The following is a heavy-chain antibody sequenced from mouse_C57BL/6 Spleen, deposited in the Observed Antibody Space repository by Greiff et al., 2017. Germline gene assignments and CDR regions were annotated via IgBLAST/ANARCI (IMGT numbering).Heavy chain of an antibody. CDR1: GYTFTSYW. D-gene: IGHD2-12*01. CDR3: ARGVYYSYFFDY. V-gene: IGHV1-53*01. Sequence: QVQLQQPGTELVKPGASVKLSCKASGYTFTSYWMHWVKQRPGQGLEWIGYINPSNGGTNYNEKFKSKATLTVDKSSSTAYMQLRSLTSEDSAVYYCARGVYYSYFFDYWGQGTTLTVSS. J-gene: IGHJ2*01. CDR2: INPSNGGT.